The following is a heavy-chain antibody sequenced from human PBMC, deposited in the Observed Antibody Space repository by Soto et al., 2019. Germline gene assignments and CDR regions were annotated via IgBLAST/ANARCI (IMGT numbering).Heavy chain of an antibody. CDR1: GYTFATYW. D-gene: IGHD1-1*01. Sequence: PGESLKISCQDTGYTFATYWIGWVRQMPGKGLEWMGMIYPGDFDTRYSPSFQGQVTISADKSINTAYLQWSNLKASDTAMYFCARGTPWTYFDYWGQGSLVTVSS. CDR3: ARGTPWTYFDY. CDR2: IYPGDFDT. J-gene: IGHJ4*02. V-gene: IGHV5-51*01.